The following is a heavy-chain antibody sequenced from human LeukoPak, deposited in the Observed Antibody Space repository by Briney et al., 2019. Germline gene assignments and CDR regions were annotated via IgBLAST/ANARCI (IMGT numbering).Heavy chain of an antibody. V-gene: IGHV3-23*01. D-gene: IGHD2-15*01. J-gene: IGHJ4*02. Sequence: GGSLRLSCAASGFTFNTYGMHWVRQAPGKALEWVSAITPSGTNTYYADSVKGRFTISRDNSKITLYLQMTSLRAEDTALYYCARRTCSGGTCYPLDSWGQGALVTVSS. CDR3: ARRTCSGGTCYPLDS. CDR2: ITPSGTNT. CDR1: GFTFNTYG.